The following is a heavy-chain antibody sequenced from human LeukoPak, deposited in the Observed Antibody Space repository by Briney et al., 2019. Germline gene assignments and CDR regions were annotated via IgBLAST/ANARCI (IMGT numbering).Heavy chain of an antibody. CDR3: ARLRIQSYKKYYYYYYMDV. V-gene: IGHV1-69*05. CDR2: IIPIFGTA. D-gene: IGHD5-24*01. Sequence: SVKVSCKASGGTFSSYAISWVRQAPGQGLEWMGGIIPIFGTANYAQKFQGRVTITTDESTSTAYMELSSLRSEDTAAYYCARLRIQSYKKYYYYYYMDVWGKGTTVTVSS. J-gene: IGHJ6*03. CDR1: GGTFSSYA.